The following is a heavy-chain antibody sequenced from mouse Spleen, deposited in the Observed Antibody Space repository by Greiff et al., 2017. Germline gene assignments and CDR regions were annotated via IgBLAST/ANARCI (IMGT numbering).Heavy chain of an antibody. J-gene: IGHJ4*01. V-gene: IGHV1-75*01. CDR3: ARRGILRLDAMDY. CDR1: GYTFTDYY. Sequence: VQLKESGPELVKPGASVKISCKASGYTFTDYYINWVKQRPGQGLEWIGWIFPGSGSTYYNEKFKGKATLTVDKSSSTAYMLLSSLTSEDSAVYFCARRGILRLDAMDYWGQGTSVTVSS. CDR2: IFPGSGST. D-gene: IGHD2-4*01.